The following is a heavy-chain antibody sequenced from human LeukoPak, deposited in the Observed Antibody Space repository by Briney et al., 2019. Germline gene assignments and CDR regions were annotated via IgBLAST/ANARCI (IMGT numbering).Heavy chain of an antibody. CDR2: IYYSGST. J-gene: IGHJ5*02. CDR3: ARQSPAKLWFDP. Sequence: SETLSLTCTVSGGSISSSSYYWGWIRQPPGKGLEWIGSIYYSGSTYYNPSLKSRVTISVDTSKNQFSLKLSSVTAADTAVYYCARQSPAKLWFDPWGQGTLVTASS. V-gene: IGHV4-39*01. D-gene: IGHD1-7*01. CDR1: GGSISSSSYY.